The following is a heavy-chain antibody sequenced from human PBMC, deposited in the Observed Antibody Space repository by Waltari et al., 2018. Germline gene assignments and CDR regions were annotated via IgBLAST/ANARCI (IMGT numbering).Heavy chain of an antibody. CDR1: GASIRSDDYY. CDR2: IFYSGRT. V-gene: IGHV4-30-4*08. J-gene: IGHJ4*02. D-gene: IGHD7-27*01. CDR3: ASQDITGGYFDY. Sequence: QVQLQESGPGLVKPSQTLSLTCTVSGASIRSDDYYGSWIRQPPGKGLEWIGHIFYSGRTYFNPSLKSRVTMSLDTSKNQFSLKLSSVTAADTAVYYCASQDITGGYFDYWGQGTLVTVSS.